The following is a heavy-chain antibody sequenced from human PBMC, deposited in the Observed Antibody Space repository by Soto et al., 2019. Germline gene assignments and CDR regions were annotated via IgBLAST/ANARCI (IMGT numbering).Heavy chain of an antibody. CDR1: GYTFTSYG. V-gene: IGHV1-18*01. J-gene: IGHJ4*02. CDR3: ARHGYSYGGGYFDY. CDR2: ISAYNGNT. D-gene: IGHD5-18*01. Sequence: GASVKVSCKASGYTFTSYGISWVRQAPGQGLEWMGWISAYNGNTNYAQKLQGRVTMTTDTSTSTAYMELNSLRAEDTAVYYCARHGYSYGGGYFDYWGQGTLVTVSS.